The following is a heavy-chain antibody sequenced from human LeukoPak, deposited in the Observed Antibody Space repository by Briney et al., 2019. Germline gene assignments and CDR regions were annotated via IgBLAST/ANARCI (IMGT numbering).Heavy chain of an antibody. V-gene: IGHV4-39*01. CDR3: VGATSVQGLFDY. CDR1: GGSISSSSYY. CDR2: IYYSGST. Sequence: PSETLSLTCTVSGGSISSSSYYWGWIRQPPGEGLEWIGSIYYSGSTYYNPSLKSRVTISVDTSKNQFSLKLSSVTAADTAVYYCVGATSVQGLFDYWGQGTLITVSS. J-gene: IGHJ4*02. D-gene: IGHD2-15*01.